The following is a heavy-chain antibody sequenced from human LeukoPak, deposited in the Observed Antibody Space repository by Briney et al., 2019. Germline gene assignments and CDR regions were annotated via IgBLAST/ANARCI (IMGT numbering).Heavy chain of an antibody. CDR3: ARGGPDAFDI. V-gene: IGHV3-30*02. D-gene: IGHD3/OR15-3a*01. CDR2: IRYDGSNK. J-gene: IGHJ3*02. CDR1: GFTFSSYG. Sequence: GGSLRLSCAASGFTFSSYGMHWVRQAPGKGLEWVAFIRYDGSNKYYADSVKGRFTISRDNSKNTLYLQMNSLRAEDTAVYYCARGGPDAFDIWGQGTMVTVSS.